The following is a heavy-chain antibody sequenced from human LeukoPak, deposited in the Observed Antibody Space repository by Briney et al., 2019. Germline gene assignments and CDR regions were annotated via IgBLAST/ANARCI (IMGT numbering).Heavy chain of an antibody. CDR3: ARGGDYGDLNWFDP. CDR1: GGTFSSYA. D-gene: IGHD4-17*01. J-gene: IGHJ5*02. V-gene: IGHV1-69*01. CDR2: IIPIFGTA. Sequence: SVKVSCKASGGTFSSYAISWVRQAPGQGLEWMGGIIPIFGTANYAQKFQGRVTITADESTSTAYMELSSLRSEDTSVYYCARGGDYGDLNWFDPWGQGTLVTVSS.